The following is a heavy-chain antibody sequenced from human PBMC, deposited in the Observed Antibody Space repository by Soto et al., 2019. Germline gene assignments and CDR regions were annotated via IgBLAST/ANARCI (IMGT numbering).Heavy chain of an antibody. J-gene: IGHJ4*02. Sequence: GGSLRLSCAASGFTFSDYYMSWIRQAPGKGLEWVSYISSSSYTNYADSVKGRFTISRDNAKNSLYLQMNSLRAEDTAVYYCARSPWGYSNSLDYWGQGTLVTVSS. D-gene: IGHD6-13*01. CDR1: GFTFSDYY. CDR2: ISSSSYT. CDR3: ARSPWGYSNSLDY. V-gene: IGHV3-11*03.